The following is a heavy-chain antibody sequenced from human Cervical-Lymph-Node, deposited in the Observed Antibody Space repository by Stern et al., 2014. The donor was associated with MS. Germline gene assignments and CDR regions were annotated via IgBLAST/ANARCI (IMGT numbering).Heavy chain of an antibody. J-gene: IGHJ4*02. D-gene: IGHD6-6*01. CDR2: VTAGTGNT. Sequence: QVQLVQSGPEVKKPGASVKVSCKTSGDTFTRSSIHWVRQAPGQSLEWMGWVTAGTGNTKYSEKFQGRVTITRDTSASTAYMDLSSLRPEDTAMYYCARDLSAAFSSSWDYWGQGTQVTVSS. CDR3: ARDLSAAFSSSWDY. CDR1: GDTFTRSS. V-gene: IGHV1-3*01.